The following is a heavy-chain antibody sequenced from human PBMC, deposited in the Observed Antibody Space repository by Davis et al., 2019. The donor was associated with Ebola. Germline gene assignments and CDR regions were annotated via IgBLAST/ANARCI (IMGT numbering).Heavy chain of an antibody. J-gene: IGHJ5*02. CDR3: ARGTPVVPAATYNWFDP. CDR2: IYYSGST. V-gene: IGHV4-30-4*01. D-gene: IGHD2-2*01. CDR1: GGSISSGDYY. Sequence: PSETLSLTCTVSGGSISSGDYYWSWTRQPPGKGLEWIGYIYYSGSTYYNPSLKSRVTISVDTSKNQFSLKLSSVTAADTAVYYCARGTPVVPAATYNWFDPWGQGTLVTVSS.